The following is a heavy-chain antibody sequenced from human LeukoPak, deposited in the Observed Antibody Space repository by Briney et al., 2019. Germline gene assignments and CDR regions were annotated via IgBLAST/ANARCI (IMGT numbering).Heavy chain of an antibody. CDR3: ARVGSGFRGPSDI. CDR1: GFTLSSYA. V-gene: IGHV3-48*04. CDR2: ISRSGSTF. J-gene: IGHJ3*02. D-gene: IGHD3-10*01. Sequence: PGGSLRLSCAASGFTLSSYAMHWVRQAPGKGLEWVSYISRSGSTFYYADSVKGRFTISRDNAKNSLYLQMNSLRAEDTAVYYCARVGSGFRGPSDIWGQGTMVTVSS.